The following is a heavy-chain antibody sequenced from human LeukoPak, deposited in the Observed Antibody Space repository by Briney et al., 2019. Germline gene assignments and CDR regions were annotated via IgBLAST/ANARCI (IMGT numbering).Heavy chain of an antibody. Sequence: GASVKVSCKASGYTFTSYGISWVRQAPGQGLEWMGWISAYNGNTNYAQKLQGRVTMTTDTSTSTAYMELRSLRSDDTAVYYCARVARVCSTSCYSLYNWFDPWGQGTLVTVSS. D-gene: IGHD2-2*01. CDR2: ISAYNGNT. CDR3: ARVARVCSTSCYSLYNWFDP. V-gene: IGHV1-18*01. J-gene: IGHJ5*02. CDR1: GYTFTSYG.